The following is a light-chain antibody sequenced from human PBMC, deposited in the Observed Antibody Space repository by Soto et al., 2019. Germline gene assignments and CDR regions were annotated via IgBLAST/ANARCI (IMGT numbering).Light chain of an antibody. CDR1: TSDVGGYNF. Sequence: QSALTQPASVSGSPGQSITISCTGTTSDVGGYNFVSWYQQHPGKAPKLMIFDVSYRPSGVSNRFSGSKSGNTASLTISGLQAEDEADYYCSSFTSSTTLTFGGGTKLTVL. V-gene: IGLV2-14*03. CDR2: DVS. CDR3: SSFTSSTTLT. J-gene: IGLJ2*01.